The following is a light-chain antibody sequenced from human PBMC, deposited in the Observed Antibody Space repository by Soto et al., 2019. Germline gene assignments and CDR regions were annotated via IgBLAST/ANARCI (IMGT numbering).Light chain of an antibody. V-gene: IGLV1-40*01. Sequence: QSVLTQPPSVCGAPGQGVTISCTGSSSNIGAGYDVHWYQQLPGTAPKLLIYGNSNRPSGVPDRFSGSKSGTSASLAITGLQAEDEADYYCQSYDSSLSTLFGTGTKVTVL. CDR1: SSNIGAGYD. J-gene: IGLJ1*01. CDR2: GNS. CDR3: QSYDSSLSTL.